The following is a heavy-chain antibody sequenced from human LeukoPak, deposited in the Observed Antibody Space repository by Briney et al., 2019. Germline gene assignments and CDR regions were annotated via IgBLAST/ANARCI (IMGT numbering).Heavy chain of an antibody. D-gene: IGHD2-8*01. CDR2: IYYSGST. J-gene: IGHJ5*02. Sequence: SSETLSLTCTVSGGSISTSYWSWIRQPPGKGLEWIGYIYYSGSTNYNPSLKSRVTISVGTSKNQFSLKLSSVTAADTAVYYCARDSVYATNWYDPWGQGILVTVSS. CDR3: ARDSVYATNWYDP. CDR1: GGSISTSY. V-gene: IGHV4-59*01.